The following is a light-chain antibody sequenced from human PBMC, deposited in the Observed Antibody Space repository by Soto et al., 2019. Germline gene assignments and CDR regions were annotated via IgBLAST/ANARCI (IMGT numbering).Light chain of an antibody. CDR3: AAWDDNLHGPL. Sequence: QSALTQPPSLSGTPGQRVTISCSGSNSNIGRYSVNWYQHVPGTAPKILIYSDDERPSGVPDRFSGSKSGTSASLAISGLQSEDEAEYYCAAWDDNLHGPLFGGVTKLTVL. CDR1: NSNIGRYS. CDR2: SDD. V-gene: IGLV1-44*01. J-gene: IGLJ3*02.